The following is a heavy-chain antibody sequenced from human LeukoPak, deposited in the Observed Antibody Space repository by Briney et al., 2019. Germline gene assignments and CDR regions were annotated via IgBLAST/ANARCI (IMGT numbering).Heavy chain of an antibody. CDR1: GDSISSFY. Sequence: PSETLSLTCTVSGDSISSFYWSWIRQPPGKGLEWIGYIYYSGSTNYNPSLESRVTISLDTSKNQFSLKLNSVTAADTAVYYCASGDFDCWGQGTLVTVSS. J-gene: IGHJ4*02. CDR3: ASGDFDC. V-gene: IGHV4-59*08. CDR2: IYYSGST.